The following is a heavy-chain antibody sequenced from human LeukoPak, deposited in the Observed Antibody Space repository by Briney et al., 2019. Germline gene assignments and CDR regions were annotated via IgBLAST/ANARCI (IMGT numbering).Heavy chain of an antibody. CDR2: ISSDSSYI. J-gene: IGHJ4*01. Sequence: GGSLRLSCAASGFPFSAYSIYWVRQAPGKGLEWVSSISSDSSYIFYADSVKGRFTISRDNAKGSLYLQLNSLRAEDTAVYYCARAGIVVVTAQPRPLDYWGHGSLVTVSS. D-gene: IGHD2-21*02. CDR3: ARAGIVVVTAQPRPLDY. V-gene: IGHV3-21*06. CDR1: GFPFSAYS.